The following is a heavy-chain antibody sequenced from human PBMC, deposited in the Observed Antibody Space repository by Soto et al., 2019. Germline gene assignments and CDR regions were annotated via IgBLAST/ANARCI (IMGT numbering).Heavy chain of an antibody. J-gene: IGHJ5*02. CDR1: GFTFSSYW. V-gene: IGHV3-74*01. Sequence: GGSLRLSCAASGFTFSSYWMHWVRQTPGKGLVWVSRINSDGSTTTYADSVKGRFTISRDNAKNTLYLQMNSLRAEDTAVYYCARPAHSTVGPWFDPWGQGTLVTVSS. CDR2: INSDGSTT. D-gene: IGHD6-13*01. CDR3: ARPAHSTVGPWFDP.